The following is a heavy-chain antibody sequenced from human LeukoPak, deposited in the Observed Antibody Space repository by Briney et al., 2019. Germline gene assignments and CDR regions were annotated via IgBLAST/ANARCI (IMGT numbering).Heavy chain of an antibody. CDR1: GLTFSSYA. J-gene: IGHJ4*02. CDR2: IHGSGDST. D-gene: IGHD3-22*01. CDR3: ARSLGDYFDSSGSYYGYFDY. Sequence: GGSLRLSCAASGLTFSSYAMTWVRQAPGKGLEWVSAIHGSGDSTYYPDSVKGRFTISRDNSKNTVYLQMNSLRPEDTAVYYCARSLGDYFDSSGSYYGYFDYWGQGTLVTVSS. V-gene: IGHV3-23*01.